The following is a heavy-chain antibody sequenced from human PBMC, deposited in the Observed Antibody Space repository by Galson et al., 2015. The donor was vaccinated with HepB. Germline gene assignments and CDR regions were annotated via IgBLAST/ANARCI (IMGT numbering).Heavy chain of an antibody. J-gene: IGHJ5*02. V-gene: IGHV1-69*13. CDR1: GGTFSSYA. CDR2: IIPIFGTA. D-gene: IGHD3-22*01. CDR3: ARTYDSSGRFDP. Sequence: SVKVSCKASGGTFSSYAISWVRQAPGQGLEWMGGIIPIFGTANYAQKFQGRVTITADESTSTAYMELSSLRSEDTAVYYCARTYDSSGRFDPWGQGTLVTVSS.